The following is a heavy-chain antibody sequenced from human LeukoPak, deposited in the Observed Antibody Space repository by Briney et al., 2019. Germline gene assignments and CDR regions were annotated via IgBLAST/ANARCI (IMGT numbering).Heavy chain of an antibody. CDR2: FYAGDST. D-gene: IGHD3-10*01. CDR1: GFTFSSYG. Sequence: GGTLRLSCAASGFTFSSYGMSWVRQAPGKGLEWVSVFYAGDSTYYADSVKGRFTISRDTSKNTLYLQMNSLRAEDTAVYYCARDGPRAGRGVIFDDWGQGTLVTVSS. CDR3: ARDGPRAGRGVIFDD. J-gene: IGHJ4*02. V-gene: IGHV3-66*01.